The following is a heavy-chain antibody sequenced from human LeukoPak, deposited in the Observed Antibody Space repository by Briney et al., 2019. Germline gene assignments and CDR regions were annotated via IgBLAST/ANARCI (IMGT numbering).Heavy chain of an antibody. J-gene: IGHJ4*02. V-gene: IGHV3-33*01. CDR1: GFTFSSYG. D-gene: IGHD3-22*01. CDR2: IWYDGSNK. Sequence: SGGSLRLSCAASGFTFSSYGMHWVRQAPGKGLEWVAVIWYDGSNKYYADSVKGRFTISRDNSKNTLYLQMNSLRAEDTAVYYCARDRDYYDSSGYYPIWGQGTLVTVSS. CDR3: ARDRDYYDSSGYYPI.